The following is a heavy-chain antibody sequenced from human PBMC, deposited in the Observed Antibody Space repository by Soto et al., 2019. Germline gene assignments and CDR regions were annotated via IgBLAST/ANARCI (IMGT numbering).Heavy chain of an antibody. CDR1: GYTYTRYG. CDR3: AREVRTTVTTGWFDP. V-gene: IGHV1-18*01. CDR2: ISAYNGNT. D-gene: IGHD4-17*01. J-gene: IGHJ5*02. Sequence: ASVKVSCKASGYTYTRYGISWVRQASGQGLEWMGWISAYNGNTNYAQKLQGRVTMTTDTSTSTAYMELRSLRSDDTAVYYCAREVRTTVTTGWFDPWGQGTLVTVSS.